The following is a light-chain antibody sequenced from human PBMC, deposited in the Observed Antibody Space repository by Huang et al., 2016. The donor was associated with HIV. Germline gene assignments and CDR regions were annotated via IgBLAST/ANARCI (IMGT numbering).Light chain of an antibody. CDR2: GAS. J-gene: IGKJ2*01. V-gene: IGKV3-20*01. CDR1: QSVTSSY. Sequence: EIVLTQSPGTLSLSPGERATIPCRASQSVTSSYLAWYQQKPGQAPRLLIYGASSRATGIPDRFSGSGSGTDFTLTISILEPEDFEVYYCQQYGNSPYTFGQGTKLEIK. CDR3: QQYGNSPYT.